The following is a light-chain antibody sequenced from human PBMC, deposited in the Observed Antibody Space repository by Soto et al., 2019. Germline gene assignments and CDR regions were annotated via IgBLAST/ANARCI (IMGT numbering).Light chain of an antibody. CDR2: EVS. CDR1: SSDVGSYNL. V-gene: IGLV2-23*02. Sequence: QSVLTQPASVSGSPGQSITISCTGTSSDVGSYNLVSWYQQHPGKAPKLMIYEVSKRPSVVSNRFSGSKSGNTASLTISGLQAEDEADYYCCSYAGSSTDVVFGGGTKLTVL. J-gene: IGLJ2*01. CDR3: CSYAGSSTDVV.